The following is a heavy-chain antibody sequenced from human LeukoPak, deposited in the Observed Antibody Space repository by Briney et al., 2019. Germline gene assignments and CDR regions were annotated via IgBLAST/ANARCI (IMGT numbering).Heavy chain of an antibody. D-gene: IGHD3-3*01. V-gene: IGHV1-8*01. J-gene: IGHJ5*02. CDR3: ARPFYDFWSGQKLNWFDP. Sequence: ASVKVSCKASGYTFTSYDINWVRQATGQGLEWMGWMNPNSGNTGYAQKFQGSGTMTRNTSISPASMELSSLRSEDTAVYYCARPFYDFWSGQKLNWFDPWGQGTLVTVSS. CDR1: GYTFTSYD. CDR2: MNPNSGNT.